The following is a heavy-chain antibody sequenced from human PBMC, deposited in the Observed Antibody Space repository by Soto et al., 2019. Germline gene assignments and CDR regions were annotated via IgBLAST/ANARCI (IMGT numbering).Heavy chain of an antibody. CDR1: GCTFTGYY. J-gene: IGHJ3*02. CDR3: ARERLGLGGAFDI. D-gene: IGHD3-16*01. CDR2: INPNSGGT. Sequence: ASVKVSCKASGCTFTGYYMHWVRQAPGQGLEWMGWINPNSGGTNYAQKFQGWVTMTRDTSISTACMELSRLRSDDTAVYYCARERLGLGGAFDIWGQGTMVTVSS. V-gene: IGHV1-2*04.